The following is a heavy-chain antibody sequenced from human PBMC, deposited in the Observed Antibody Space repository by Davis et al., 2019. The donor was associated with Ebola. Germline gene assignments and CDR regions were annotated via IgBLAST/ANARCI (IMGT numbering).Heavy chain of an antibody. D-gene: IGHD6-19*01. J-gene: IGHJ4*02. CDR1: GGSFSGYY. CDR3: ARTTRGTRGSGWFLDY. CDR2: INPSGST. V-gene: IGHV4-34*01. Sequence: GSLRLSCAVYGGSFSGYYWSWIRQSPEKGLDWIGEINPSGSTNYNPSLKSRVTISADTSKNQFSLKLKSVTAADTAVYYCARTTRGTRGSGWFLDYWGQGTLITVSS.